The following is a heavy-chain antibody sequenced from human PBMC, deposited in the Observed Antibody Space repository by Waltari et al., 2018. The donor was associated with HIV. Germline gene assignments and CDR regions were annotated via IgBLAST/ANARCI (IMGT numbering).Heavy chain of an antibody. V-gene: IGHV3-9*01. D-gene: IGHD3-16*01. CDR1: GFTFDAYA. CDR2: IIWNSGSM. J-gene: IGHJ6*02. CDR3: AKETLGGLGMDV. Sequence: EVQLVESGGGLVQPVRSLRLSCAASGFTFDAYAMHWVRPAPGKGLEWVSTIIWNSGSMVYADSVKGRFTISRDNAKNSLYLQMNSLRAEDTALYYCAKETLGGLGMDVWGQGTTVTVSS.